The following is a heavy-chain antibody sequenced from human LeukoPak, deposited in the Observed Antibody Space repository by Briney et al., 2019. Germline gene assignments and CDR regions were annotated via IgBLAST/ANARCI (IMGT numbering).Heavy chain of an antibody. J-gene: IGHJ4*02. V-gene: IGHV3-23*01. D-gene: IGHD2-2*01. Sequence: PGGSLRLSCAASGFAFSKYAMSWVRQAPGKGLEWVSAISGSGGSKYYADSVKGRFTISRDNSKNTLYLQMNSLRAEDTAVYYCAKGREDAEYYFDYWGQGTLVTVSS. CDR2: ISGSGGSK. CDR3: AKGREDAEYYFDY. CDR1: GFAFSKYA.